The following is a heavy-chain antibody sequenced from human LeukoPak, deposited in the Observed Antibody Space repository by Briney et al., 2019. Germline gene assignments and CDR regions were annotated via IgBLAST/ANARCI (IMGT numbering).Heavy chain of an antibody. Sequence: GGSLKLSCTASGFTVSSNYMSWVRQAPGKGLEWVSVIYSGGSTYYADSVKGRFTISRENSKNTLYLQMNSLRAEDTAVYYCASGSGSYRTPYYYMDVWGTGTTVTVSS. CDR1: GFTVSSNY. CDR3: ASGSGSYRTPYYYMDV. V-gene: IGHV3-53*01. J-gene: IGHJ6*03. D-gene: IGHD3-10*01. CDR2: IYSGGST.